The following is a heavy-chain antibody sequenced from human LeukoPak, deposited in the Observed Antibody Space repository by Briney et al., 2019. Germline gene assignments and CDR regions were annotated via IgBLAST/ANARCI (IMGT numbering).Heavy chain of an antibody. CDR3: ARDYYDSSGYYGY. Sequence: PSETLSLTCTVSGGSLHNYYWSWIRQPPGKGLEWIGYIDYSGSTNYNPSLKSRVTISVDTSQNQFSLKLSSVTAADTAVYYCARDYYDSSGYYGYWGQGTLVTVSS. D-gene: IGHD3-22*01. V-gene: IGHV4-59*01. CDR2: IDYSGST. CDR1: GGSLHNYY. J-gene: IGHJ4*02.